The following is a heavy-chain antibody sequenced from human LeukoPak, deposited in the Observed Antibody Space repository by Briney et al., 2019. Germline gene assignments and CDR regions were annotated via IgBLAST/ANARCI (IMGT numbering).Heavy chain of an antibody. D-gene: IGHD3-10*01. CDR3: ARPLTMVRGVPVAAGY. CDR2: ISSNGGST. J-gene: IGHJ4*02. V-gene: IGHV3-64*01. CDR1: GFTFSSYA. Sequence: PGGSLRLSCAASGFTFSSYAMHWVRQAPGKGLEYVSAISSNGGSTYYANSVKGRFTISRDNSKNTLYLQMGSLRAEDMAVYYCARPLTMVRGVPVAAGYWGQGTLVTISS.